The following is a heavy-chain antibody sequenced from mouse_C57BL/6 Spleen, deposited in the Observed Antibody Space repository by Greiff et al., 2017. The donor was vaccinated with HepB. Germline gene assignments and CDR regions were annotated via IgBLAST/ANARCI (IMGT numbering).Heavy chain of an antibody. Sequence: VQLKESGGGLVKPGGSLKLSCAASGFTFSDYGMHWVRQAPEKGLEWVAYISSGSSTIYYADTVKGRFTISRDNAKNTLFLQMTSLRSEDTAMYYCARPPSYGYFDVWGTGTTVTVSS. V-gene: IGHV5-17*01. CDR1: GFTFSDYG. J-gene: IGHJ1*03. CDR3: ARPPSYGYFDV. CDR2: ISSGSSTI.